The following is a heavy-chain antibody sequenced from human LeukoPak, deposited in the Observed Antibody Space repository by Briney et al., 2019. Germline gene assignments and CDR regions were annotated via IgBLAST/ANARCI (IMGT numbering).Heavy chain of an antibody. D-gene: IGHD2-15*01. CDR1: GFTFGGYA. CDR3: AGTDIVVVVAAY. J-gene: IGHJ4*02. Sequence: GGSLRLSCTASGFTFGGYAMSWFRQAPGKGLEWVGFIRSKAYGGTTEYAASVKGRFTISRDDSKSIAYLQMNSLKTEDTAVYYCAGTDIVVVVAAYWGQGTLVTVSS. CDR2: IRSKAYGGTT. V-gene: IGHV3-49*03.